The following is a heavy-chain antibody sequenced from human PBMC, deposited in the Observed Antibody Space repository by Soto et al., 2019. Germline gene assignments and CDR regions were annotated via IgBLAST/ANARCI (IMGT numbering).Heavy chain of an antibody. CDR1: GGSISSYY. V-gene: IGHV4-59*08. CDR2: IYYSGST. D-gene: IGHD6-13*01. J-gene: IGHJ4*02. Sequence: SETLSLTCTVSGGSISSYYWSWIRQPPGKGLEWIGYIYYSGSTNYNPSLKSRVTISVDTSKNQFSLKLSSVTAADTAVYYCARRGSWYASLPFDYWGQGTLVTVSS. CDR3: ARRGSWYASLPFDY.